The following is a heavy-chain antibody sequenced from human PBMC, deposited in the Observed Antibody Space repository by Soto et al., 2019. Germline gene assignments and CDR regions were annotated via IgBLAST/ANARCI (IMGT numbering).Heavy chain of an antibody. V-gene: IGHV3-30*18. CDR1: GFTVTNYG. Sequence: PGGSLRLSCAASGFTVTNYGMHWVRQAPGQGLEWVAVISNDGNKIYYVDSVKGRFTISRDISKNTLYLQMNSLRPEDTAVDYCAKVGDVYNSFFDYWGQGALVTVS. D-gene: IGHD1-1*01. J-gene: IGHJ4*02. CDR2: ISNDGNKI. CDR3: AKVGDVYNSFFDY.